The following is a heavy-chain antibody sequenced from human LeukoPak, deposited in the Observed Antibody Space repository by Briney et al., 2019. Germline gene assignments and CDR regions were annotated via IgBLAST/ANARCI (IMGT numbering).Heavy chain of an antibody. Sequence: GGSLRLSCAASGFTFSSYAMSWVRQAPGKGLEWVSAISGSGGSTYYADSVKGRFTISRDNSKNTLYLQMNSLRAEDTAVYYCAKVPGGVRGVNYFDYWGQGTLVTVSS. CDR3: AKVPGGVRGVNYFDY. D-gene: IGHD3-10*01. CDR2: ISGSGGST. CDR1: GFTFSSYA. V-gene: IGHV3-23*01. J-gene: IGHJ4*02.